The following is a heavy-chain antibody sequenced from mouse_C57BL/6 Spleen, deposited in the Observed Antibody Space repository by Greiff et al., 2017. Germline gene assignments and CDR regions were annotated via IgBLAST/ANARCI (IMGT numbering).Heavy chain of an antibody. D-gene: IGHD1-1*01. CDR1: GYTFTSYW. V-gene: IGHV1-50*01. CDR2: IDPSDSYT. Sequence: QVQLQQPGAELVKPGASVTLSCKASGYTFTSYWMQWVKQRPGQGLEWIGEIDPSDSYTNYNQKFKGNATLTVDTSSSNAYMQRSSLKSEDSAVYYCARRITTGVAGGWYFDYWGQGTTLTVAS. J-gene: IGHJ2*01. CDR3: ARRITTGVAGGWYFDY.